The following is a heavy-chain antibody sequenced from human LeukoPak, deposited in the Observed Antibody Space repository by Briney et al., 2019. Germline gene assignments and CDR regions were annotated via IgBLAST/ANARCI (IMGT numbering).Heavy chain of an antibody. V-gene: IGHV4-4*02. Sequence: PSETLSLTCAVSGGSISSSNWWSWVRQPPGKGLEWIGEINHSGSTNYNPSLKSRVTISVDTSKNQFSLKLSSVTAADTAVYYCARGGSWYVSHFQHWGQGTLVTVSS. J-gene: IGHJ1*01. CDR3: ARGGSWYVSHFQH. CDR2: INHSGST. D-gene: IGHD6-13*01. CDR1: GGSISSSNW.